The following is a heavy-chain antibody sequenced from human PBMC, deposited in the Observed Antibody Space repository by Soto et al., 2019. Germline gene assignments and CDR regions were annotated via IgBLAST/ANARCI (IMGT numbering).Heavy chain of an antibody. Sequence: AGGSLRLSCAASGFTFSTYWMNWVRQAPGKGLDWVSLINPGGSTTTYADSVKGRFTIFRDNAKNTVYLQMTSLRVEDTAVYYCARDLRGSPDYWGQGTLVTVSS. J-gene: IGHJ4*02. CDR2: INPGGSTT. D-gene: IGHD1-26*01. CDR3: ARDLRGSPDY. CDR1: GFTFSTYW. V-gene: IGHV3-74*03.